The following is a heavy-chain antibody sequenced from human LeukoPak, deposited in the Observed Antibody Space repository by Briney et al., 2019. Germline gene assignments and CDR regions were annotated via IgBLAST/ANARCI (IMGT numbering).Heavy chain of an antibody. Sequence: GGSLRLSCAASGVAFDSHGMHWVRQAPGKGLEWVAVIWYDGSNKDYADSVKGRFTISRDNSKNTLYLQMNSLRAEDTAVYYCARNHYYVPGSSDTWGQGTIVTVSS. D-gene: IGHD3-10*01. V-gene: IGHV3-33*01. CDR3: ARNHYYVPGSSDT. CDR1: GVAFDSHG. CDR2: IWYDGSNK. J-gene: IGHJ3*01.